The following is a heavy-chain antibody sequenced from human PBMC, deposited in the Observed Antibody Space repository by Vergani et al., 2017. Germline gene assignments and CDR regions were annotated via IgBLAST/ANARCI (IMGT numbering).Heavy chain of an antibody. CDR2: ISWNSGSI. V-gene: IGHV3-9*01. CDR1: GFTFDDYA. CDR3: ARILTGEWTNDAFDI. D-gene: IGHD3-3*01. Sequence: EVQLVESGGGLVQPGRSLRLSCAASGFTFDDYAMHWVRQAPGKGLEWVSGISWNSGSIGYADSVKGRFTISRDNAKNSLYLQMNSLRAEDTALYYCARILTGEWTNDAFDIWGQGTMVTVSS. J-gene: IGHJ3*02.